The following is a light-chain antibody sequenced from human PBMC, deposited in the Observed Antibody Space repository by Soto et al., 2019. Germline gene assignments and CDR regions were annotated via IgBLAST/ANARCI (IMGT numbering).Light chain of an antibody. Sequence: EIVMTQSPATLSVSPGERVTLSCRASQSVSSNLAWYQQKPGQATRLLIYSASTRATGIPARFSGSGSGTEFTLAITSLQSEDFAVYFCQQYVIWPPTFTFGQGTKLEIK. CDR3: QQYVIWPPTFT. J-gene: IGKJ2*01. CDR1: QSVSSN. CDR2: SAS. V-gene: IGKV3-15*01.